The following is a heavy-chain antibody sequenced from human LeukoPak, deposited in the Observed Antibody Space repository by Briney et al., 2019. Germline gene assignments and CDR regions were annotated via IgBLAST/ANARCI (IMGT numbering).Heavy chain of an antibody. CDR2: IYYSGST. J-gene: IGHJ3*02. Sequence: SETLSLTCTVSGGSIITSSYYWGWIRQPPGKGLEWIGSIYYSGSTDYNPSLKSRVTISVDTSNNQVSLKLSSVTAADTAMYYCARDLGTTVTRSPAFDIWGQGTMVTVSS. CDR1: GGSIITSSYY. V-gene: IGHV4-39*07. D-gene: IGHD4-17*01. CDR3: ARDLGTTVTRSPAFDI.